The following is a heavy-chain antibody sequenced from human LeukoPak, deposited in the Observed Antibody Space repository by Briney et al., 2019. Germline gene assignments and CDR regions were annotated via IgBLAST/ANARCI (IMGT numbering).Heavy chain of an antibody. CDR3: VQKPDSSSFYGGFDY. CDR2: ISYDGSNK. J-gene: IGHJ4*02. D-gene: IGHD6-13*01. Sequence: GGSPRLSCAASGFTFSSYGMHWVRQAPGKGLEWVAVISYDGSNKYYADSVKGRFTISRDNSKNTLYLQMNSLRAEDTAVYYCVQKPDSSSFYGGFDYWGQGTLVTVSS. V-gene: IGHV3-30*03. CDR1: GFTFSSYG.